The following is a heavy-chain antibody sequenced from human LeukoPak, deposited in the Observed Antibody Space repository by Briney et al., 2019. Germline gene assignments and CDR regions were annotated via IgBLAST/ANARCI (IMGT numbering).Heavy chain of an antibody. V-gene: IGHV3-30*03. CDR2: VSYDASST. J-gene: IGHJ4*02. CDR1: RFTFSTYG. CDR3: TRDGTASDNWNHYFDY. D-gene: IGHD1-20*01. Sequence: GGSLRLSCAASRFTFSTYGMHWVRQAPGKGLEWVAVVSYDASSTYYADSVKGRFTIPRDNAKNSLYLQVNSLRAEDTAVYFCTRDGTASDNWNHYFDYWGQGTLVTVSS.